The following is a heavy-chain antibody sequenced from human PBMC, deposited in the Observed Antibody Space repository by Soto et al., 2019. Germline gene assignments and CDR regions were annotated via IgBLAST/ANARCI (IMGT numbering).Heavy chain of an antibody. CDR3: AVGYCSSSSCSREYYQH. V-gene: IGHV4-38-2*01. CDR1: GYSISSGYY. Sequence: SETLSLTCAVSGYSISSGYYWGWIRQPPGKGLEWIGSIYHSGSTYYNPSLKSRVTISVDRSQKQFSLRLGSVTAADTAVYYCAVGYCSSSSCSREYYQHWGQGTLVTVSS. J-gene: IGHJ1*01. CDR2: IYHSGST. D-gene: IGHD2-2*01.